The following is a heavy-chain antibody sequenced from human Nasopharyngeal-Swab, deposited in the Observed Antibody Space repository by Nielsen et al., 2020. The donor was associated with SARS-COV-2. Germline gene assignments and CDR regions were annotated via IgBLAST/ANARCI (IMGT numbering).Heavy chain of an antibody. Sequence: ASVKVSCKASGYTFTSYGISWVRQAPGQGLEWMGWISAYNGNTNYAQKLQGRVTMTGDTSTSTVYMELSSLRSEDTAVYYCARDRSSGILRTFDIWGQGTMVTVSS. CDR1: GYTFTSYG. J-gene: IGHJ3*02. D-gene: IGHD1-26*01. CDR3: ARDRSSGILRTFDI. V-gene: IGHV1-18*04. CDR2: ISAYNGNT.